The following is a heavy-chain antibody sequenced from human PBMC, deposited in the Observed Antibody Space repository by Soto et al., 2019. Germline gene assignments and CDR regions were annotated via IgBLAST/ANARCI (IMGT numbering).Heavy chain of an antibody. CDR2: TSYDGNNE. J-gene: IGHJ4*02. CDR1: GFTFSTYA. Sequence: GGSLRLSCAASGFTFSTYAMHCVRQAPGKGLGWVALTSYDGNNEYYTHSVKGRLTISRDNSRNTLFLQINSPRPEDTAVYYCAKDKGVFNWATSYFDYWGQGALVTVSS. CDR3: AKDKGVFNWATSYFDY. D-gene: IGHD1-1*01. V-gene: IGHV3-30*18.